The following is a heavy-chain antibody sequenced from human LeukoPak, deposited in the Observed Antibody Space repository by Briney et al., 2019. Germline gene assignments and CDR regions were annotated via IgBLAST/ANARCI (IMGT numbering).Heavy chain of an antibody. D-gene: IGHD3-22*01. Sequence: GRSLRLSCADSGFTFDDYAMHWVRQAPGKSLECVSGISWNSGSIGYADSVKGRFTISRDNAKNSLYLQMNSLRAEDTALYYCAKGLYYDSSGYLGTFDYWGQGTLVTVYS. CDR1: GFTFDDYA. CDR2: ISWNSGSI. V-gene: IGHV3-9*01. CDR3: AKGLYYDSSGYLGTFDY. J-gene: IGHJ4*02.